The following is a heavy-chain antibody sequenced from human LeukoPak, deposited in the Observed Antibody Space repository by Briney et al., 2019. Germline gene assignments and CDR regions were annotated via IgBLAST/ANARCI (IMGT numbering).Heavy chain of an antibody. V-gene: IGHV3-23*01. CDR1: GLTFSNYA. CDR3: ARGRDLFDS. J-gene: IGHJ4*02. Sequence: PGGSLRLSCAASGLTFSNYAMSWVRQAPGKGLEWVSGISDSGGSTYYADSVKGRFIISRDNAKNSLYLQMNSLRAEDTAVYYCARGRDLFDSWGQGTLVIVSS. CDR2: ISDSGGST.